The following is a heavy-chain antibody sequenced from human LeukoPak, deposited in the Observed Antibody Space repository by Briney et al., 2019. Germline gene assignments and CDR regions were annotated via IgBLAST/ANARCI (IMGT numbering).Heavy chain of an antibody. V-gene: IGHV4-34*01. J-gene: IGHJ4*02. CDR1: GGSFSDYY. CDR2: INHSGRT. Sequence: PSETLSLTCAVYGGSFSDYYWSWIRQPPGKGLEWIGEINHSGRTNYNPSLKSRVTISVDTSKNQFSLKLRSVTAADTAVYYCARETGYVIEDYFDYWGQGTLVTVSS. D-gene: IGHD3-22*01. CDR3: ARETGYVIEDYFDY.